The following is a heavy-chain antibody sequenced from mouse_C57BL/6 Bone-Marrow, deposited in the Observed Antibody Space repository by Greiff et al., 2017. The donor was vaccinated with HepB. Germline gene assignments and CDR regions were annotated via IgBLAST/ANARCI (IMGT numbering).Heavy chain of an antibody. CDR3: ANFGPY. CDR2: IDPETGGT. J-gene: IGHJ2*01. V-gene: IGHV1-15*01. Sequence: HGLEWIGAIDPETGGTAYNQKFKGKATLTADKSSSTAYMELRSLTSEDSAVYFCANFGPYWGQGTTLTVSS.